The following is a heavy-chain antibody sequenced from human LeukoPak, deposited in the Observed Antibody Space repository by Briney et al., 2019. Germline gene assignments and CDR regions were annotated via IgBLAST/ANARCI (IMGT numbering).Heavy chain of an antibody. J-gene: IGHJ4*02. D-gene: IGHD4-23*01. Sequence: GGSLRLSCAASGFTFSGYAMHWVRQAPGKGLEYVSAISSNGGSTYYANSVKGRFTISRDNSKNTLYLQMGSLRAEDMAVYYCARSTVEYYYFDYWGQGTLVTVSS. CDR2: ISSNGGST. V-gene: IGHV3-64*01. CDR1: GFTFSGYA. CDR3: ARSTVEYYYFDY.